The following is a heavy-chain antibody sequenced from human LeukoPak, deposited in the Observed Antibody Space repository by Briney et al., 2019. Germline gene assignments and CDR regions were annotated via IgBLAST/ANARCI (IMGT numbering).Heavy chain of an antibody. CDR3: ARHFDY. CDR2: TYYSGST. J-gene: IGHJ4*02. V-gene: IGHV4-59*08. CDR1: GGSISSYY. Sequence: SETLSLTCTVSGGSISSYYWSWIRQPPGKGLEWIGSTYYSGSTNYNPSLKSRDTISVDTSKNQFSLKLSSVTAADTAVYYCARHFDYWGQGTLVTVSS.